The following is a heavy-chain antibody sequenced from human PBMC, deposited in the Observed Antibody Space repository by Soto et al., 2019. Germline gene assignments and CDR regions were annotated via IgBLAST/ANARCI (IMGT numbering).Heavy chain of an antibody. CDR3: ASSVVVVAATPESFDY. J-gene: IGHJ4*02. Sequence: ASVKVSCKASGYTFTSYDINWVRQATGQGLEWMGWMNPNSGNTGYAQKFQGRVTMTRNTSISTAYMELSSLRSEDTAVYYCASSVVVVAATPESFDYWGQGTLVTVSS. CDR2: MNPNSGNT. V-gene: IGHV1-8*01. CDR1: GYTFTSYD. D-gene: IGHD2-15*01.